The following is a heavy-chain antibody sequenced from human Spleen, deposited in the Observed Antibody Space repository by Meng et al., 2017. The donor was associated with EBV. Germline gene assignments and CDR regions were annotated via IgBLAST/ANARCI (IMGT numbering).Heavy chain of an antibody. CDR2: IYWDDDK. Sequence: QITLRESGPTPVKPPQTLTLTCTFSGFSLRTSGVVVGWIRQPPGQALEWLALIYWDDDKRYRPSLKRRLTISKDTSKNEVVLTLTNVDPADTATYYCAHSQWLRYFDYWGQGILVTVSS. J-gene: IGHJ4*02. CDR1: GFSLRTSGVV. D-gene: IGHD3-9*01. CDR3: AHSQWLRYFDY. V-gene: IGHV2-5*02.